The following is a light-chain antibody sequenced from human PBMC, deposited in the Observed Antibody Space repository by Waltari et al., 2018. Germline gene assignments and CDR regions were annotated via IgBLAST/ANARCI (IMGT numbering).Light chain of an antibody. V-gene: IGKV3-20*01. CDR1: QSVNSRY. Sequence: EIVLKQSPGTLSLSPGKRATLTCRPSQSVNSRYLAWYQQKPGQAPRLLIYGASRRATSTPYRFCGSGSGIDFTLTIYRLELEYFVLCFCQQYGSLPWTFGQGTKVEIK. CDR3: QQYGSLPWT. J-gene: IGKJ1*01. CDR2: GAS.